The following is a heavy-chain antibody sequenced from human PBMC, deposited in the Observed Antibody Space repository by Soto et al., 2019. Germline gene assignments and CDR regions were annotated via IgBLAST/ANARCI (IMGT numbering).Heavy chain of an antibody. CDR2: SSDHNGNT. Sequence: ASVKVSCKASGYTFTNYGISWVRQAPGQGLEWMGWSSDHNGNTNYAQKFQDRVTMTTDTSTSSAYMELRSLTSDDTAVYYCARDRSNSEYWGQGTLVTVSS. CDR1: GYTFTNYG. CDR3: ARDRSNSEY. D-gene: IGHD6-13*01. J-gene: IGHJ4*02. V-gene: IGHV1-18*01.